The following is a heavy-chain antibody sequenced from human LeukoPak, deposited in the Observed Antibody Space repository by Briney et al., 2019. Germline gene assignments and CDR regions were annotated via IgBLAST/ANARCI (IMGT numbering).Heavy chain of an antibody. CDR2: INPSGGDT. CDR1: GYTFTSYG. J-gene: IGHJ4*02. Sequence: GASVKVSCEASGYTFTSYGISWVRQAPGQGLEWMGIINPSGGDTNYPQKFQGRVTMTRDTSTSTVYMELSSLRSVDTAVYYCARSTRDGSPDYWGQGTLVTVSS. V-gene: IGHV1-46*01. D-gene: IGHD2-21*02. CDR3: ARSTRDGSPDY.